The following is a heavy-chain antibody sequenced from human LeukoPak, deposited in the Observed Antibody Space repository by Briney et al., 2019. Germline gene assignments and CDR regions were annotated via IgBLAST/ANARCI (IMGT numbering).Heavy chain of an antibody. Sequence: GGSLRLSCAASGFTVSSNYMSWVRQAPGKGLEWVSVIYSGGSTYYADSVKGRFTISRDNSKNTLYLQMNSLRAEDTAVYYCAKAPTVVTPLSCFQHWGQGTLVTVSS. J-gene: IGHJ1*01. CDR1: GFTVSSNY. V-gene: IGHV3-53*01. CDR3: AKAPTVVTPLSCFQH. CDR2: IYSGGST. D-gene: IGHD4-23*01.